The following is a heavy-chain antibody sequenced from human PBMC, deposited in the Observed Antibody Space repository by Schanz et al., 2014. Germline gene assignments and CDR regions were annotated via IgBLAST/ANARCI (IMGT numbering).Heavy chain of an antibody. D-gene: IGHD6-13*01. Sequence: QVQLVQSGREVKKPGASVKVSCKASGYTFTSYYMHWVRQAPGQGLEWMGWINVYNGDTKFAKTFQDRVTLTTDTSTSTAYMELRSLRSDDTAVYYCARNIIATARAYDIWGQGTMVTVSS. CDR1: GYTFTSYY. CDR3: ARNIIATARAYDI. V-gene: IGHV1-18*04. J-gene: IGHJ3*02. CDR2: INVYNGDT.